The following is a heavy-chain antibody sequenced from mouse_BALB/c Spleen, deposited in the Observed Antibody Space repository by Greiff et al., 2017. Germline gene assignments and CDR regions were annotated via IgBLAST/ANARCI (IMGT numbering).Heavy chain of an antibody. V-gene: IGHV1-7*01. D-gene: IGHD2-10*02. J-gene: IGHJ3*01. CDR2: INPSTGYT. CDR3: AQKGYGNPWFAY. Sequence: VQVVESGAELAKPGASVKMSCKASGYTFTSYWMHWVKQRPGQGLEWIGYINPSTGYTEYNQKFKDKATLTADKSSSTAYMQLSSLTSEDSAVYYCAQKGYGNPWFAYWGQGTLVTVSA. CDR1: GYTFTSYW.